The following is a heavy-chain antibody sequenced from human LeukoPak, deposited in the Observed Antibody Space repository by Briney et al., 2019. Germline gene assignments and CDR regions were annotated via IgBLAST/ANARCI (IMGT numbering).Heavy chain of an antibody. CDR3: SRGKTGDPQYSDY. V-gene: IGHV3-72*01. CDR1: GFTLSDHY. CDR2: SRNKANGYTT. J-gene: IGHJ4*02. Sequence: GGSLRLSCAASGFTLSDHYMDWVRQAPGKGLEWVGRSRNKANGYTTEYAASVKGRFAISRDDSKNSLYLRMSSLKTEDTAVYYCSRGKTGDPQYSDYWGQGALVTVSS. D-gene: IGHD7-27*01.